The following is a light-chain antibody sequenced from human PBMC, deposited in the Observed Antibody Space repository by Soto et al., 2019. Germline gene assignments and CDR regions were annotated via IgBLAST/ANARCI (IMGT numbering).Light chain of an antibody. V-gene: IGLV2-8*01. J-gene: IGLJ2*01. CDR3: SSYEGSNNLVL. Sequence: QSALTQPPSASGSPGQSVTISCTGSSSDVGGYNYVSWHQQHPGKAPKLMIYEVNKRPSGVPNRFSGSKSGNTASLTVSGLQAEDEAEYYCSSYEGSNNLVLFGGGTKLTVL. CDR2: EVN. CDR1: SSDVGGYNY.